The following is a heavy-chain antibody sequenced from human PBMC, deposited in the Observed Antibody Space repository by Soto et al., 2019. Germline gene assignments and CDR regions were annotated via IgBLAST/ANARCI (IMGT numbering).Heavy chain of an antibody. CDR3: ARAGCDGGRCYTLVGLRYGMDV. J-gene: IGHJ6*02. CDR1: GFTFSSYV. CDR2: ISYDGNNK. D-gene: IGHD2-15*01. Sequence: QVQLVESGGGVVQPGRSLRLSCAASGFTFSSYVMHWVRQAPGKGLEGVAVISYDGNNKYYADSVKGRFTISRDNSKNTLYLQMNSLRAEDTAVYYCARAGCDGGRCYTLVGLRYGMDVWGQGTTVTVSS. V-gene: IGHV3-30-3*01.